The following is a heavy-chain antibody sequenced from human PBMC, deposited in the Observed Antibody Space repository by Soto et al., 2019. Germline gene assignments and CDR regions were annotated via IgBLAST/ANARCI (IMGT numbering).Heavy chain of an antibody. Sequence: SETLSLTCAVYGGSFSGYYWSWIRQPPGKGLEWIGEINHSGSTNYNPSLKSRVTISVDTSKNQFSLKLSSVTAADTAVYYCARALITMVRGVIIKDYYYGMDVWGQGTTVTVSS. CDR3: ARALITMVRGVIIKDYYYGMDV. D-gene: IGHD3-10*01. V-gene: IGHV4-34*01. CDR2: INHSGST. J-gene: IGHJ6*02. CDR1: GGSFSGYY.